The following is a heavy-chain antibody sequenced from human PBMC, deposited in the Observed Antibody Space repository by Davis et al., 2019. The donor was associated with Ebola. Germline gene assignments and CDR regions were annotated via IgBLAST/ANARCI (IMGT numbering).Heavy chain of an antibody. J-gene: IGHJ6*02. V-gene: IGHV3-33*06. CDR1: GFTFYNYA. CDR2: IWYDGSNK. D-gene: IGHD5-18*01. CDR3: AKVSSYGHGFYYYYGMDV. Sequence: PGGSLRLSCAASGFTFYNYAITWVRQAPGKGLEWVAVIWYDGSNKYYADSVKGRFTISRDNSKNTLYLQMNSLRAEDTAVYYCAKVSSYGHGFYYYYGMDVWGQGTTVTVSS.